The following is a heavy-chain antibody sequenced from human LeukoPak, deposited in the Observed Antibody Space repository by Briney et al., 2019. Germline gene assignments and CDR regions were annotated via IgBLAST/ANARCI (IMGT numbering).Heavy chain of an antibody. CDR3: AKDISTGGNSAFDI. Sequence: GGSLRLSCAASGFTFDDYAMHWVRQAPGKGLEWVSGISWNSGSIGYADSVKGRFTISRDNAKNSLYLQMNSLRAEDTALYYCAKDISTGGNSAFDIWGQGTMVTVSS. V-gene: IGHV3-9*01. J-gene: IGHJ3*02. CDR1: GFTFDDYA. D-gene: IGHD4-23*01. CDR2: ISWNSGSI.